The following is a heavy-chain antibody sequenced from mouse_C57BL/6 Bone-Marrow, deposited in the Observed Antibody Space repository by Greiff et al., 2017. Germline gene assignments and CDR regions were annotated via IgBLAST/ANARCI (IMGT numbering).Heavy chain of an antibody. CDR3: ARYDWYYAMDY. D-gene: IGHD2-12*01. V-gene: IGHV5-17*01. Sequence: EVHLVESGGGLVKPGGSLKLSCAASGFTFSDYGMHWVRQAPEKGPEWVAYISSFTSTIYYADTVKGRFTISGDNAKNTLFLQMTSLRSENTAMYYCARYDWYYAMDYWGQGTSVTVSA. CDR1: GFTFSDYG. J-gene: IGHJ4*01. CDR2: ISSFTSTI.